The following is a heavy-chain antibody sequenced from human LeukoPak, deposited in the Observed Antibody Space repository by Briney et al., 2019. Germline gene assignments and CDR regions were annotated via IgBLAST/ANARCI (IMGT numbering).Heavy chain of an antibody. D-gene: IGHD6-19*01. CDR2: IWYDGSNK. Sequence: GGSLRLSCAASGFTFSSYGMHCVRQAPGKGLVWVAVIWYDGSNKYYADSVKGRFTISRDNSKNTLYLQMNSLRAEDTAVYYCARVQYYYYYYGMDVWGQGTTVTVSS. CDR1: GFTFSSYG. V-gene: IGHV3-33*01. J-gene: IGHJ6*02. CDR3: ARVQYYYYYYGMDV.